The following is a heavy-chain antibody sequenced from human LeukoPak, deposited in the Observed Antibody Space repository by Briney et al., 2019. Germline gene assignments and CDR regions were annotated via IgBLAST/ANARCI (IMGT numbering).Heavy chain of an antibody. Sequence: PSETLSLTCAVSGGSIRSNNHYWGWVRQPPGKGLEWIGNIYFNGNIAYNPSLQSRVTISVDTSKNQFSLRLNSVTSADTAMYYCARVELIVALPTSFDPWGQGTLVTVSS. CDR1: GGSIRSNNHY. J-gene: IGHJ5*02. D-gene: IGHD5-12*01. V-gene: IGHV4-39*07. CDR3: ARVELIVALPTSFDP. CDR2: IYFNGNI.